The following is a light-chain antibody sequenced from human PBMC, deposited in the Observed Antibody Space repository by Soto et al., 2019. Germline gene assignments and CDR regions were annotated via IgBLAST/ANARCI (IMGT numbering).Light chain of an antibody. CDR3: SSYTSSSTVV. CDR1: SSDVGKYNL. CDR2: EAS. Sequence: QSALTQPASVSGSPGQTISISCTGTSSDVGKYNLVSWYQQHPGKAPKLMIYEASKRPSGVSDRFSGSKSGNTASLTISGLQAEDEADYYCSSYTSSSTVVFGGGTKLTVL. V-gene: IGLV2-14*02. J-gene: IGLJ2*01.